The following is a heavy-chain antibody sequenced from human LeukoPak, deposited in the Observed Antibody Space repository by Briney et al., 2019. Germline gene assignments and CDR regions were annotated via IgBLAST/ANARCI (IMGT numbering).Heavy chain of an antibody. CDR1: GFTFSSYS. J-gene: IGHJ4*02. CDR3: ARAYPPGYSSGWYVDY. V-gene: IGHV3-21*01. Sequence: TGGSLRLSCAASGFTFSSYSMNWVRQAPGKGLEWVSSISSSSSYIYYADSVKGRFTISRDNAKNSLYLQMNSLRAEDTAVYYCARAYPPGYSSGWYVDYWGQGTLVTVSS. CDR2: ISSSSSYI. D-gene: IGHD6-19*01.